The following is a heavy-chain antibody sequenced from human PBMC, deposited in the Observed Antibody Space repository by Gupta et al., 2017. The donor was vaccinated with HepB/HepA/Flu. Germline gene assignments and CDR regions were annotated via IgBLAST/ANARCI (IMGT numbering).Heavy chain of an antibody. CDR1: GGSISSSSYY. Sequence: QLQLQESGPGLVKPSETLSLTCTVSGGSISSSSYYWGWIRQPPGKGLEWIGSIYYSGSTYYNPSLKSRVTISVDTSKNQFSLKLSSVTAADTAVYYCARPSSSSSFDYWGQGTLVTVSS. V-gene: IGHV4-39*01. J-gene: IGHJ4*02. CDR2: IYYSGST. D-gene: IGHD6-6*01. CDR3: ARPSSSSSFDY.